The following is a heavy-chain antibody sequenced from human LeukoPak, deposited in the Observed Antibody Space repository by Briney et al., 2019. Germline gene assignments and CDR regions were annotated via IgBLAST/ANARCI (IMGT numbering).Heavy chain of an antibody. CDR2: INTNTGNP. CDR3: ASRWPVVPAAVRGFDY. Sequence: ASVKVSCKASGYTFTGYYMHWVRQAPGQGLEWMGWINTNTGNPTYAQGFTGRFVFSLDTSVSTAYLQISSLKAEDTAVYYCASRWPVVPAAVRGFDYWGQGTLVTVSS. V-gene: IGHV7-4-1*02. J-gene: IGHJ4*02. D-gene: IGHD2-2*02. CDR1: GYTFTGYY.